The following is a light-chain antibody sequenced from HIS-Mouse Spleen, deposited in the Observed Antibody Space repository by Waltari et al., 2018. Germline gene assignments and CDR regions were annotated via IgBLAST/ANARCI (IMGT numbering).Light chain of an antibody. Sequence: QSVLTQPPSVSGAPGQRVTISCTGSSSNIRAGYHVHWYQQLPGTAPKLLIYGNSNRPSGVPDRFSGSKSGTSDSLAITGLQAEDEADYYCQSYDSSLSAHYVFGTGTKVTVL. V-gene: IGLV1-40*01. J-gene: IGLJ1*01. CDR3: QSYDSSLSAHYV. CDR2: GNS. CDR1: SSNIRAGYH.